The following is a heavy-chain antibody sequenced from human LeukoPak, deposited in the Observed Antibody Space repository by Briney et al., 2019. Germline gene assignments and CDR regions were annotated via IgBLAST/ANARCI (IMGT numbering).Heavy chain of an antibody. CDR2: ISDNGDST. J-gene: IGHJ4*02. CDR1: GFTFSTFA. V-gene: IGHV3-23*01. D-gene: IGHD1-26*01. Sequence: GGSLRLSCAASGFTFSTFAVSWVRQAPGKGLEWVSIISDNGDSTYYADSVKGRFTTSRDNSKNTLYLQMNSLRAEDAAVYYCAREVGALDYWGQGTLVTVSS. CDR3: AREVGALDY.